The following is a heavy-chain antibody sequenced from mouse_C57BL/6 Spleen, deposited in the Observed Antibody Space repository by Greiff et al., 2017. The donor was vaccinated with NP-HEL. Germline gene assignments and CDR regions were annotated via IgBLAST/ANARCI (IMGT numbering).Heavy chain of an antibody. V-gene: IGHV5-4*01. J-gene: IGHJ2*01. D-gene: IGHD3-2*02. CDR2: ISDGGSYT. Sequence: EVNVVESGGGLVKPGGSLKLSCAASGFTFSSYAMSWVRQTPEKRLEWVATISDGGSYTYYPDNVKGRFTISRDNAKNNLYLQMSHLKSEDTAMYYCARDRAQATAFDYWGQGTTLTVSS. CDR3: ARDRAQATAFDY. CDR1: GFTFSSYA.